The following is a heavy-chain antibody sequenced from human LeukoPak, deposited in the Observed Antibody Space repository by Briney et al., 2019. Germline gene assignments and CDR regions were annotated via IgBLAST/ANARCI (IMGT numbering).Heavy chain of an antibody. CDR2: IYNSGTT. CDR1: GGSIRNSSFY. V-gene: IGHV4-39*01. Sequence: SETLSLTCAVSGGSIRNSSFYWGWIRQPPGKGLEWIASIYNSGTTYYNPSLKSRVTISVDTSKNQFSLKLSSVTAADTAVYYCARHSIDIVVVTAFFDYWGQGTLVTVSS. D-gene: IGHD2-21*02. CDR3: ARHSIDIVVVTAFFDY. J-gene: IGHJ4*02.